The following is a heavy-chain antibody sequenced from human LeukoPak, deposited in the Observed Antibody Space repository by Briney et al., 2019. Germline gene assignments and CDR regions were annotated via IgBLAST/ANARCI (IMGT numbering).Heavy chain of an antibody. CDR1: GGSFSSFY. D-gene: IGHD1-14*01. J-gene: IGHJ5*02. CDR2: TSYSGNT. CDR3: TRAPRKAWFDP. Sequence: PSETLSLTCAVYGGSFSSFYCSWIRQPPGKGLEWIGYTSYSGNTNYNPSLKSRVTMSVDTSRKQFSLRLTSVTAADTAVYYCTRAPRKAWFDPWGQGTLVTVSS. V-gene: IGHV4-59*01.